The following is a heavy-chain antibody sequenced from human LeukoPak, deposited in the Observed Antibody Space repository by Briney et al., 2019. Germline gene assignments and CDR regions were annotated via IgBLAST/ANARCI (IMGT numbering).Heavy chain of an antibody. CDR1: GYTFTVFY. CDR2: INPNSGGT. CDR3: ARTSFWESPVNWFDP. D-gene: IGHD3-16*01. J-gene: IGHJ5*02. Sequence: GASVKVSCKASGYTFTVFYMHWVRQAPGQGLEWMGWINPNSGGTNYAQKFQGRVTMTRDRSTSTVYMGLTRLTSDDTAVYYCARTSFWESPVNWFDPWGQGTLVTVSS. V-gene: IGHV1-2*02.